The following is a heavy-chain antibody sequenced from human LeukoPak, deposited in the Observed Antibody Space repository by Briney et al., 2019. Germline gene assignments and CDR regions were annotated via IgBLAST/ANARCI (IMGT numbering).Heavy chain of an antibody. J-gene: IGHJ6*03. D-gene: IGHD6-13*01. CDR1: GFTFSNHW. Sequence: GGSLRLSCAASGFTFSNHWMSWVRQAPGKGLEWVANIKEDGGELNYVDSVKGRFTISRDNAKNSLYLQMNSLRAEDTAVYYCASIAAAGSPYYYYYMDVWGKGTTVTVSS. V-gene: IGHV3-7*01. CDR2: IKEDGGEL. CDR3: ASIAAAGSPYYYYYMDV.